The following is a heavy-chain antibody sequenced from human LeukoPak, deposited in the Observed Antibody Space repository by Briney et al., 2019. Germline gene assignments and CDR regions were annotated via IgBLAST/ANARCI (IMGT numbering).Heavy chain of an antibody. CDR2: IYYSGST. CDR3: ASVSVDYYDSSGYYH. CDR1: GGSISSGDYY. Sequence: SETLSLTCTVSGGSISSGDYYWSWIRQPPGKGLEWIGYIYYSGSTYYNPSLKSRVTISVDTSKNQFSLKLSSVTAADTAVYYCASVSVDYYDSSGYYHWGQGTLVTVSS. J-gene: IGHJ5*02. D-gene: IGHD3-22*01. V-gene: IGHV4-30-4*01.